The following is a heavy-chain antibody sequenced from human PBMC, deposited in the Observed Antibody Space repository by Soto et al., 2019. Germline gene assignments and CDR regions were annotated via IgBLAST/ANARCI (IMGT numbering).Heavy chain of an antibody. CDR3: VRDGSGHLPIDY. J-gene: IGHJ4*02. CDR1: GFTFSKYW. Sequence: EVQLVESGGDLVQPGGSLRLSCAASGFTFSKYWMHWVRQAPGKGLMWVSSIDSDGRSTRYAYSVKGRFTISRDNAKNTLYLQMTSLRAEDTAVYYCVRDGSGHLPIDYWGQGTLVTVSS. V-gene: IGHV3-74*01. D-gene: IGHD3-10*01. CDR2: IDSDGRST.